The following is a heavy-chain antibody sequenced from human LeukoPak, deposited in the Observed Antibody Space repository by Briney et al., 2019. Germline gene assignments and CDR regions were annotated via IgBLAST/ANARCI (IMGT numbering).Heavy chain of an antibody. CDR3: ARGYYDSSGYYYYAFDI. CDR2: IIPIFGTA. CDR1: GGTFISYA. V-gene: IGHV1-69*05. Sequence: SVKVSCKASGGTFISYAISWVRQAPGQGLEWMGGIIPIFGTANYAQKFQGRVTITTDESTSTAYMELSSLRSEDTAVYYCARGYYDSSGYYYYAFDIWGQGTMVTVSS. D-gene: IGHD3-22*01. J-gene: IGHJ3*02.